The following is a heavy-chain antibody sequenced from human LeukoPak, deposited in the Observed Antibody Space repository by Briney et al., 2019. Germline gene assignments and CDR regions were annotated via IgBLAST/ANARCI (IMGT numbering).Heavy chain of an antibody. CDR3: ARDPIPCTNGVCRIPETGYGMDV. CDR1: GYTFTGYY. Sequence: ASVKVSCKASGYTFTGYYMHWVRQAPGQGLEWMGWINPNSGGTHYAQKFQGRVTMTGDTSISTAYMELSRLRSDDTAVYYCARDPIPCTNGVCRIPETGYGMDVWGQGTTVTVSS. V-gene: IGHV1-2*02. CDR2: INPNSGGT. D-gene: IGHD2-8*01. J-gene: IGHJ6*02.